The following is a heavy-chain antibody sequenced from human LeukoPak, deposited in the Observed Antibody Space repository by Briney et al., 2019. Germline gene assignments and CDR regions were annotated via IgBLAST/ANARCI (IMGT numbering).Heavy chain of an antibody. V-gene: IGHV1-8*03. D-gene: IGHD3-22*01. CDR1: GYTFTSYD. CDR3: ASATYYYDSSGYSPRKGEKADYYYYYMDV. Sequence: GASVKVSCKASGYTFTSYDINWVRQATGQGLEWMGWMNPNSGNTGNAQKFQGRVTITRNTSISTDYMELSSLRSEDTAVYYCASATYYYDSSGYSPRKGEKADYYYYYMDVWGKGTTVTVSS. CDR2: MNPNSGNT. J-gene: IGHJ6*03.